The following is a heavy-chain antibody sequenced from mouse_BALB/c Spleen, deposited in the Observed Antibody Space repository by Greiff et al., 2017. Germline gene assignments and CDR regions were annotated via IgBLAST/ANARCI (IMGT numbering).Heavy chain of an antibody. CDR1: GYTFTSYW. Sequence: QVQLQQPGAELVKPGASVKMSCKASGYTFTSYWMHWVKQSPGQGLEWIGVIDPSDSYTSYNQKFKGKATLTVDTSSSTAYMQLSSLTSEDSAVYYCTRYTTVVARYVDYWGQGTTLTVSS. J-gene: IGHJ2*01. D-gene: IGHD1-1*01. CDR2: IDPSDSYT. V-gene: IGHV1S127*01. CDR3: TRYTTVVARYVDY.